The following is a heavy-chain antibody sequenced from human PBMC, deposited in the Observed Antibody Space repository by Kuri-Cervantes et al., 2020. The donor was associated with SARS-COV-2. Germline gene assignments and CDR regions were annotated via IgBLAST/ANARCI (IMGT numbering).Heavy chain of an antibody. CDR1: GYTFITSD. Sequence: ASVKVSCKASGYTFITSDINWVLQATGKGLEWMGWISPKNGNTDFAKNFQGRIAFTRDNSINTVYMELSSLTSEDTAVYYCARGITAGVDYWGQGTLVTVSS. J-gene: IGHJ4*02. V-gene: IGHV1-8*03. CDR2: ISPKNGNT. CDR3: ARGITAGVDY. D-gene: IGHD6-13*01.